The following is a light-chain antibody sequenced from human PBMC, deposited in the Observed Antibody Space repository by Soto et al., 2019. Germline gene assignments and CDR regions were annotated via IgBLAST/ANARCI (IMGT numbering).Light chain of an antibody. Sequence: EVVLIQFPGTLSVAPVDGVTLCCRASQSVVTSYLAWYQQKYVQSPRLLIYGALYKAPGIPDRCSGSGSGTDFTLSVSRLEPEDFAVYCCQYYDESMWTFGRGTKVDIK. CDR3: QYYDESMWT. CDR2: GAL. CDR1: QSVVTSY. V-gene: IGKV3-20*01. J-gene: IGKJ1*01.